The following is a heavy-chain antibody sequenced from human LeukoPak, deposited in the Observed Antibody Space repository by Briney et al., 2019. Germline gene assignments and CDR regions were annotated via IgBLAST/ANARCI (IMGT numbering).Heavy chain of an antibody. CDR3: ARHVYFDWLYDY. V-gene: IGHV4-59*08. CDR2: IYYSGST. J-gene: IGHJ4*02. Sequence: SETLSLTCTVSGGSISSYHWSWIRQPPGKGLEWIGYIYYSGSTNYNPSLKSRVTISVDTSKNQFSLKLSSVTAADTAVYYCARHVYFDWLYDYWGQGTLVTVSS. CDR1: GGSISSYH. D-gene: IGHD3-9*01.